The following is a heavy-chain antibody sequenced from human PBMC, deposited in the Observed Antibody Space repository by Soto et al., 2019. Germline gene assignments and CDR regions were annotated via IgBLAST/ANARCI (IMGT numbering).Heavy chain of an antibody. J-gene: IGHJ6*02. V-gene: IGHV1-69*13. Sequence: SVKVSCKASGGTFSSYAISWVRQAPGQGLEWMGGIIPIFGTANYAQKFQGRVTITADESTSTAYMELSSLRSEDTAVYYCARGIAVAGIYYYYGMDVWGQGTTVTSP. D-gene: IGHD6-19*01. CDR3: ARGIAVAGIYYYYGMDV. CDR1: GGTFSSYA. CDR2: IIPIFGTA.